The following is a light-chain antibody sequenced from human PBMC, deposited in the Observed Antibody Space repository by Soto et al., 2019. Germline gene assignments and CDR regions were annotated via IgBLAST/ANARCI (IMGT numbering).Light chain of an antibody. CDR2: DAS. V-gene: IGKV1-33*01. J-gene: IGKJ1*01. Sequence: DLQMTQSPSSLSASVGDRVTITCQASQDISNYLNWYQQKPGKAPKLLIYDASNLETGVPSRFSGSGSGPDFTFTISSLQPEDIATYYCQQYDNLPRTFGQGTKVEIK. CDR1: QDISNY. CDR3: QQYDNLPRT.